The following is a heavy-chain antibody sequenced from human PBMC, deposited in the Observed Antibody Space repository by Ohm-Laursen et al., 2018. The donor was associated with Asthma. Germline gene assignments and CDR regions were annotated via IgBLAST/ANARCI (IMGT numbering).Heavy chain of an antibody. Sequence: GSLRLSCAASGFTFSSYWMHWVRQAPGKGPVWVSRLNTDGSGTWYADSVKGRFTISRDNAKNTLYLQMNSLRAEDTAVYYCARARSGSSYDYWGQGTLVTVSS. D-gene: IGHD1-26*01. J-gene: IGHJ4*02. CDR2: LNTDGSGT. CDR3: ARARSGSSYDY. V-gene: IGHV3-74*01. CDR1: GFTFSSYW.